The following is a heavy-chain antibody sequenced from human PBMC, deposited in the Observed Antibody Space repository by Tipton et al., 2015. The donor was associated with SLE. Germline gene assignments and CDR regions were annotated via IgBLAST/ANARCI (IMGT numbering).Heavy chain of an antibody. J-gene: IGHJ3*02. Sequence: SLRLSCAASGFTFSGSAMHWVRQASGKGLEWVGRIRSKANSYATAYAASVKGRFTISRDDSKNTAYLQMNSLRAEDTAVYYCARDQGPGVDIVAPADAFDIWGQGTMVTVSS. D-gene: IGHD5-12*01. V-gene: IGHV3-73*01. CDR2: IRSKANSYAT. CDR1: GFTFSGSA. CDR3: ARDQGPGVDIVAPADAFDI.